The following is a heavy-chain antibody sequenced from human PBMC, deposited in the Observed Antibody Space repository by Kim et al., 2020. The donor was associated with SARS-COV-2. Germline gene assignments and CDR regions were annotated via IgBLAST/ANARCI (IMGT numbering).Heavy chain of an antibody. V-gene: IGHV3-23*01. CDR2: GST. D-gene: IGHD6-6*01. J-gene: IGHJ4*02. Sequence: GSTYYADAVKGRFTISRDNSKNTLYLQMNSLRAEDTAVYYCAKRQLVPHYWGQGTLVTVSS. CDR3: AKRQLVPHY.